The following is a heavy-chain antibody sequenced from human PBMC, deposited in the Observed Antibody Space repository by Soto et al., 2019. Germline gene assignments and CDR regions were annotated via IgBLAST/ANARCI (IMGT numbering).Heavy chain of an antibody. J-gene: IGHJ4*02. Sequence: GESLKISCKGSGYSFTSYWIGWVRQMPGKGLEWMGIIYPGDATTIYSPSFQGRLTISVDMSISTAHLQWYDLKASDSAMYYCARLPLAAAYSDANSWGQGTLVTVSS. CDR3: ARLPLAAAYSDANS. D-gene: IGHD6-13*01. V-gene: IGHV5-51*01. CDR2: IYPGDATT. CDR1: GYSFTSYW.